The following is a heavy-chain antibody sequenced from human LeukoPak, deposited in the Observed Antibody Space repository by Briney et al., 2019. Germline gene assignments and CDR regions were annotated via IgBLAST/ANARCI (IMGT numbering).Heavy chain of an antibody. CDR3: ARGLGGSGSYFAFDI. V-gene: IGHV3-53*01. CDR2: IYSGGST. J-gene: IGHJ3*02. Sequence: GGSLRLSCAASGFTVSSNYMSWVRQAPGKGLEWVSVIYSGGSTYYADSVKGRFTISRDNSKNTLYLQMNSLRAEDTAVYYCARGLGGSGSYFAFDIWGQGTMVTVSS. CDR1: GFTVSSNY. D-gene: IGHD1-26*01.